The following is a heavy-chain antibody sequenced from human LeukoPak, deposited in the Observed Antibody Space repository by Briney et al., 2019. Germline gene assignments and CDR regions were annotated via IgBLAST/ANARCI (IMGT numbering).Heavy chain of an antibody. CDR2: IRYDGSNK. J-gene: IGHJ6*03. D-gene: IGHD3-10*01. CDR3: AKMALITMVRGVIPHYYYYMDV. V-gene: IGHV3-30*02. CDR1: GFTFSGYG. Sequence: PGGSLRLSCAASGFTFSGYGMHWVRQAPGKGLEWVAFIRYDGSNKYYADSVKGRFTISRDNSKNTLYLQMNSLRAEDTAVYYCAKMALITMVRGVIPHYYYYMDVWGKGTTVTISS.